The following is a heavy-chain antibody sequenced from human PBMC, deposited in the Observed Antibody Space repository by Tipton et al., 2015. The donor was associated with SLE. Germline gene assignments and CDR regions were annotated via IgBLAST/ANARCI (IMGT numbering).Heavy chain of an antibody. CDR3: AKSQGYSGSSHDAFDM. D-gene: IGHD1-26*01. J-gene: IGHJ3*02. Sequence: SLRLSCAASGFNFDDYAMHWVRLAPGKGLEWVSGISWNSGSIGYADSVKGRFTISRDNAKNSLYLQMNSLRAEDTALYFCAKSQGYSGSSHDAFDMWGQGTMVTVPS. CDR2: ISWNSGSI. V-gene: IGHV3-9*01. CDR1: GFNFDDYA.